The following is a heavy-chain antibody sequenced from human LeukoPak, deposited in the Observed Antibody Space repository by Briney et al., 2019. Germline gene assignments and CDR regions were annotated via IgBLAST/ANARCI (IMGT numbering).Heavy chain of an antibody. D-gene: IGHD6-13*01. CDR1: GFTFSSYA. J-gene: IGHJ4*02. Sequence: PGGSLRLSCAASGFTFSSYALTWVRQAPGKGLEWVSGISGSGGSTSYADSVKGRFTISRDNSKNTLYLQMNSLRAEDTAVYYCAKEARVAAPKYYFDYWGQGTLVTVSS. CDR2: ISGSGGST. V-gene: IGHV3-23*01. CDR3: AKEARVAAPKYYFDY.